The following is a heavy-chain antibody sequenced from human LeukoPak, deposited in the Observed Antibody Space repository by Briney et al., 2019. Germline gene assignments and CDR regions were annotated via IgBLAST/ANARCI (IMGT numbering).Heavy chain of an antibody. J-gene: IGHJ4*02. CDR1: GFTFDDYA. Sequence: GGSLRLSCAASGFTFDDYATHWVRQAPGKGLEWVAIISYDGSNKYYADSVKGRFTISRDNSKNTLYLQMNSLRAEDTAIYYCAKSPGVLLWFGSFDYWGQGTLVTVSS. D-gene: IGHD3-10*01. CDR2: ISYDGSNK. CDR3: AKSPGVLLWFGSFDY. V-gene: IGHV3-30*18.